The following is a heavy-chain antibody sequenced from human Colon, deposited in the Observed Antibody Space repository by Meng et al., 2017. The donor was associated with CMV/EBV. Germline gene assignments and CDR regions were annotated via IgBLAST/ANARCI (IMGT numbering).Heavy chain of an antibody. V-gene: IGHV3-23*05. CDR1: GFSLSSGNY. Sequence: ETLSLTCSVSGFSLSSGNYWGWVRQAPGKGLEWVSTIDGSNTYYADSVKGRFTISRDNSKNTLYLQMKSLRAEDTAVYYCAKMIFDIVPTKVLGYFDYWGQGTLVTVSS. D-gene: IGHD5-12*01. J-gene: IGHJ4*02. CDR3: AKMIFDIVPTKVLGYFDY. CDR2: IDGSNT.